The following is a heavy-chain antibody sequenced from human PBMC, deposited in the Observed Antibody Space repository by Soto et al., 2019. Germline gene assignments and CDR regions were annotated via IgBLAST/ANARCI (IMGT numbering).Heavy chain of an antibody. Sequence: QVQLVESGGGVVQPGRSLRLSCAASGFSFSSYGMHWVRQAPGKGPEWVAVISYDGSNEHYADSVRGRLTISRDNSKNTLFLQMNSLRAEDTAIYSGAKAYFGGYCTDTSCYVTDYWGQGTLVTVSS. CDR1: GFSFSSYG. CDR2: ISYDGSNE. D-gene: IGHD2-2*01. CDR3: AKAYFGGYCTDTSCYVTDY. V-gene: IGHV3-30*18. J-gene: IGHJ4*02.